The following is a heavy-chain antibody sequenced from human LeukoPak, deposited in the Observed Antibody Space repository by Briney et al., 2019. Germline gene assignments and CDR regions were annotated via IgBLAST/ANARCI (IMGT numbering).Heavy chain of an antibody. J-gene: IGHJ6*03. Sequence: GGSLRLSCAASGFTFSSYWMHWVRQAPGKGLVWVSRINSDGSSTSYADSVKGRFTISRDNAKNTLYLQMNSLRAEDTAVYYCARDRVGQRLVPGGRYYYYYMDVWGKGTTVTISS. D-gene: IGHD6-13*01. V-gene: IGHV3-74*01. CDR2: INSDGSST. CDR3: ARDRVGQRLVPGGRYYYYYMDV. CDR1: GFTFSSYW.